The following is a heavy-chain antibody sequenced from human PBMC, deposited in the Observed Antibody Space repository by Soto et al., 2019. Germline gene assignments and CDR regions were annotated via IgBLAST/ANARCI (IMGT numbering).Heavy chain of an antibody. CDR1: GGSFSGYY. D-gene: IGHD2-8*02. CDR2: INHSGST. V-gene: IGHV4-34*01. CDR3: ARDKITGLFDY. Sequence: QVQLQQWGAGLLKPSETLSLTCDVYGGSFSGYYWTWIRQPPGTGLEWIGEINHSGSTNYNPSLKSRVTISVDTAKNQFSRKLTSVTAAYTSVYYCARDKITGLFDYWGQGTLVTVSS. J-gene: IGHJ4*02.